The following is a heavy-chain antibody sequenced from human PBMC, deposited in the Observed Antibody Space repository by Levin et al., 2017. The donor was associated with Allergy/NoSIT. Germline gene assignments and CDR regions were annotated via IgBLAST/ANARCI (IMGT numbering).Heavy chain of an antibody. D-gene: IGHD2-2*01. V-gene: IGHV3-23*01. CDR2: ISGSGGST. J-gene: IGHJ4*02. CDR1: GFTFSSYA. CDR3: AKGMLPAARYRLGAEVDY. Sequence: GGSLRLSCAASGFTFSSYAMSWVRQAPGKGLEWVSAISGSGGSTYYADSVKGRFTISRDNSKNTLYLQMNSLRAEDTAVYYCAKGMLPAARYRLGAEVDYWGQGTLVTVSS.